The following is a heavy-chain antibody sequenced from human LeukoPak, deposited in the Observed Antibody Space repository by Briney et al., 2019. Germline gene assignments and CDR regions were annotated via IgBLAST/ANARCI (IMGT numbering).Heavy chain of an antibody. V-gene: IGHV4-59*02. Sequence: SETLSLTCTISSGSVSDYYWSWIRQSPGKGLEWIGYIYHTGSTSYSPSLKSRVTISADTSQNQFSLKLSSVTAADTAVYYCASRKLGNDYWGQGTLVTVSS. CDR2: IYHTGST. CDR1: SGSVSDYY. J-gene: IGHJ4*02. CDR3: ASRKLGNDY. D-gene: IGHD7-27*01.